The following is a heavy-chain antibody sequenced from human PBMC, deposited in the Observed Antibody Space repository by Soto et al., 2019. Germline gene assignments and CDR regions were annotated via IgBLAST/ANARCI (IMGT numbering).Heavy chain of an antibody. V-gene: IGHV1-3*01. CDR2: INAGNGNT. D-gene: IGHD2-2*01. J-gene: IGHJ5*02. Sequence: ASVKVSCKASGYTFTSYAMHWVRQAPGQRLEWMGWINAGNGNTKYSQKFQGRVTITRDTSASTAYMELSSLRSEDTAVYYCARDPGFLGYCISTSCYGGWFDPWGQGTLVTVSS. CDR3: ARDPGFLGYCISTSCYGGWFDP. CDR1: GYTFTSYA.